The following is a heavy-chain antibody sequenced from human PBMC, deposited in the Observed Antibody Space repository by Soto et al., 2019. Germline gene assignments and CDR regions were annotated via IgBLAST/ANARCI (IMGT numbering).Heavy chain of an antibody. CDR2: ISSSSSYI. CDR3: ARVVVVPAAGIDY. Sequence: EVQLVESGGGLVKPGGSLRLSCAASGFTFSSYSMNWVRQAPGKGLEWVSSISSSSSYIYYADSVKGRFTISRDSAKNSLYLQMNSLRAEDTAVYYCARVVVVPAAGIDYWGQGTLVTVSS. V-gene: IGHV3-21*01. D-gene: IGHD2-2*01. CDR1: GFTFSSYS. J-gene: IGHJ4*02.